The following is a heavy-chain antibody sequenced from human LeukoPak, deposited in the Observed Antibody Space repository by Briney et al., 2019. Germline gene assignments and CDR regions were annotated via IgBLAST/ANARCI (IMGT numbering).Heavy chain of an antibody. J-gene: IGHJ5*01. Sequence: SETLSLTCAVSGYSLGKNYYWGWIRQPPGKGLEWIGRIYGTGSTSYNPPLMNRLPMLLHTSKNHFSLKLPSVTPADTAVYYCARDRGITTARGVPSWFDSWGQGTLVTVSS. V-gene: IGHV4-38-2*02. CDR3: ARDRGITTARGVPSWFDS. D-gene: IGHD3-10*01. CDR1: GYSLGKNYY. CDR2: IYGTGST.